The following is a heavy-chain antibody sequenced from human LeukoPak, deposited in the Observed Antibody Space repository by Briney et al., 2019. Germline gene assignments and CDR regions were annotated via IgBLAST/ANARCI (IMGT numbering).Heavy chain of an antibody. D-gene: IGHD3-16*01. V-gene: IGHV3-48*03. J-gene: IGHJ6*02. CDR1: GFTFSLYN. Sequence: GGSLRLSCAASGFTFSLYNMNWVRQAPGKGLEWVSQISASETSIKYADSVRGRFTISRDNAKNSLYLQMSNLRAEDTAVYFCARGGGLDVWGQGATVTVSS. CDR3: ARGGGLDV. CDR2: ISASETSI.